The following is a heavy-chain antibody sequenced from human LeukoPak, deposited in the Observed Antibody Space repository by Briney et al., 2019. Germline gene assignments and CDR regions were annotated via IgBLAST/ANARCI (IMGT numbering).Heavy chain of an antibody. J-gene: IGHJ4*02. CDR3: ARVNMVRGVNPGY. CDR1: GYTFTSNY. D-gene: IGHD3-10*01. V-gene: IGHV1-46*01. Sequence: ASVKVSCKAFGYTFTSNYMHWVRQAPGQGREWMGVISPSGGSTTYAQKFQGRVTLTRDMSTSTDYLELSSLRSEDTAVYYCARVNMVRGVNPGYWGQGTLVTVSS. CDR2: ISPSGGST.